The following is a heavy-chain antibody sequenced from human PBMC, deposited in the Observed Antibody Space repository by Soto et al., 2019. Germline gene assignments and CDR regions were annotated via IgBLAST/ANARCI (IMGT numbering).Heavy chain of an antibody. Sequence: SETLSLTCTVSGGSISSSSYYWGWIRQPPGKGLEWIGSIYYSGSTYYNPSLKSRVTISVDTSKNQFSLKLSSVTAAHTAGYYCERLDQRPQAHTVMVSDPVSDYCVMKVWGRGTRVTVSS. J-gene: IGHJ6*02. CDR3: ERLDQRPQAHTVMVSDPVSDYCVMKV. CDR2: IYYSGST. CDR1: GGSISSSSYY. D-gene: IGHD5-18*01. V-gene: IGHV4-39*01.